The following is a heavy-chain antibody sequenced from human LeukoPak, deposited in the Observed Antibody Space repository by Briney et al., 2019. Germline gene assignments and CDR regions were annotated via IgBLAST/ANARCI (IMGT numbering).Heavy chain of an antibody. J-gene: IGHJ4*02. CDR2: IYPGDSDT. Sequence: GESLEIYCQCSGDTFTSHWRGWVRQLPGKGLEWMGLIYPGDSDTRYSPSFQGQVTISADKSISTAYLQWSRLKASATAEYSGARCYSERSSYYYFHYWGQGTLVTVSS. D-gene: IGHD3-22*01. V-gene: IGHV5-51*01. CDR1: GDTFTSHW. CDR3: ARCYSERSSYYYFHY.